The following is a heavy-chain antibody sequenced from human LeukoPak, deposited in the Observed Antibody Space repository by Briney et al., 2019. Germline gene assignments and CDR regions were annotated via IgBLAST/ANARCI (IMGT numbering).Heavy chain of an antibody. J-gene: IGHJ4*02. CDR3: ARGNYYDSSGYYDY. CDR1: GFTFDDYG. CDR2: INWKGGST. D-gene: IGHD3-22*01. Sequence: PGGSLRLSCAASGFTFDDYGMSWVRQAPGKGLEGGAGINWKGGSTVYADSVKGRFTISRDNAKNSLYLQMNSLRAEDTALYHCARGNYYDSSGYYDYWGQGTLVTVSS. V-gene: IGHV3-20*01.